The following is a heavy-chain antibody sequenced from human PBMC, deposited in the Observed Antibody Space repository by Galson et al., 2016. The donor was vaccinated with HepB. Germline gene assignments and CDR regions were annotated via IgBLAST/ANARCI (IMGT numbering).Heavy chain of an antibody. J-gene: IGHJ4*02. Sequence: PPLVKPTQTLTLTCTSSGFSLSTIGVGVGWIRPPPGEALEWLALMYWNGDKYSTPPLRGRLTITKDTSKTQVVLTMTNVDPVDTAAYYCAPRPPQWQTLDYWGQGTLVTVSS. V-gene: IGHV2-5*01. D-gene: IGHD6-19*01. CDR1: GFSLSTIGVG. CDR2: MYWNGDK. CDR3: APRPPQWQTLDY.